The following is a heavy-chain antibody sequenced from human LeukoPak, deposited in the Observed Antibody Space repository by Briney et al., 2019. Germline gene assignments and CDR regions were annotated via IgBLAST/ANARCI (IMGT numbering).Heavy chain of an antibody. CDR2: ISYDGSSK. D-gene: IGHD4-17*01. CDR1: GFTFSNYA. J-gene: IGHJ5*02. CDR3: ARRGHDYGDSEWFDP. V-gene: IGHV3-30*04. Sequence: GRSLRLSCAASGFTFSNYAMHWVRQAPGKGLGWVAFISYDGSSKYHADSVKGRFTISRDNSKNMMYLQMSSLRAEDTAVYYCARRGHDYGDSEWFDPWGQGTLVTVSS.